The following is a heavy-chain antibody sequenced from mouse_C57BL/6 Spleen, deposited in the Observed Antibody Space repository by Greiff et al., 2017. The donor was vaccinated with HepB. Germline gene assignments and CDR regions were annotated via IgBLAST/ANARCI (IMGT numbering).Heavy chain of an antibody. V-gene: IGHV7-3*01. Sequence: DVMLVESGGGLVQPGGSLSLSCAASGFTFTDYYMSWVRQPPGKALEWLGFIRNKANGYTTEYSASVKGRFTISRDNSQSILYRQMNALRAEDSATYYCARVYYGSSYAMDYWGQGTSVTVSS. CDR1: GFTFTDYY. CDR3: ARVYYGSSYAMDY. J-gene: IGHJ4*01. CDR2: IRNKANGYTT. D-gene: IGHD1-1*01.